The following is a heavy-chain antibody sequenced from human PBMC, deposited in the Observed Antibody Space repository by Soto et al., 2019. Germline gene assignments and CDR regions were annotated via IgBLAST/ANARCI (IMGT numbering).Heavy chain of an antibody. Sequence: QVQLVESGGGVVQPGRSLRLSCAASGFTFSSYGMHWVRQAPGKGLEWVAVIWYDGSNKYYADSVKGRFTISRDNSKNTLYLQMNSLRAEDTAVYYCARDSDIVVVVAADGGYFDYWGQGTLVTVSS. J-gene: IGHJ4*02. D-gene: IGHD2-15*01. CDR1: GFTFSSYG. V-gene: IGHV3-33*01. CDR2: IWYDGSNK. CDR3: ARDSDIVVVVAADGGYFDY.